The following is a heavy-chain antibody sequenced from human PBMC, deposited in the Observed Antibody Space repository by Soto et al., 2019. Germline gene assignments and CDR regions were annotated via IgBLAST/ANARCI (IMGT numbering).Heavy chain of an antibody. J-gene: IGHJ6*02. V-gene: IGHV3-73*02. Sequence: EVQLVQSGGGRVQPGGSLKLSCEASGFTFSVSAIHWVRVASGKGLEWVGCIRTRKNRYVTTYAASVKGRFSLSRDDSKNTAYLQMNSLSTEDTAVYYCARIEYALDVWGQGTTVIVS. CDR1: GFTFSVSA. D-gene: IGHD2-8*01. CDR2: IRTRKNRYVT. CDR3: ARIEYALDV.